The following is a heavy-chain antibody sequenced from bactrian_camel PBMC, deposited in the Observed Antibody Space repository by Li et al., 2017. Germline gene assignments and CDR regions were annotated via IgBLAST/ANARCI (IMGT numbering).Heavy chain of an antibody. Sequence: VQLVESGGGLVQPGGSLRLSCTTSGFTFNRVDMNWVRQAPGKGLEWVASVTQYGGIAYYLDSVKGRFTISRNNDKSAVYLQLTSLKTEDTGVYYCIPTWGTDFDDWGQGTQVTVS. CDR1: GFTFNRVD. CDR2: VTQYGGIA. CDR3: IPTWGTDFDD. V-gene: IGHV3S40*01. J-gene: IGHJ4*01. D-gene: IGHD5*01.